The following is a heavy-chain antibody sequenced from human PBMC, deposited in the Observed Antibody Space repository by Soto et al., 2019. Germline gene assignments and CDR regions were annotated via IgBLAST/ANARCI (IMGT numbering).Heavy chain of an antibody. J-gene: IGHJ3*02. V-gene: IGHV4-34*01. CDR1: GGSFSGYY. CDR3: ARRTSNTMIVVVRGAFDI. D-gene: IGHD3-22*01. Sequence: SETLSLTFAVYGGSFSGYYWSWIRHPPGKGLDWIGEIXHRGSTNYNPSLKSRVTISVDTSKNQFSLKLSSVTAADTAVYYCARRTSNTMIVVVRGAFDIWGQGTMVTVSS. CDR2: IXHRGST.